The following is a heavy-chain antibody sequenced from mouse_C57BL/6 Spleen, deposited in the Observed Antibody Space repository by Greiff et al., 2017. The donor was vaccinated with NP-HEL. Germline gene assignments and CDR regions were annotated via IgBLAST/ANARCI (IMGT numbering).Heavy chain of an antibody. Sequence: EVQLQESGPGLVKPSQSLTLTCSVTGYSITSGYFWNWIRQLPGNKLEWMGYISYDGSNNYNPSLKNRISITRDTSKNHFILKLKAVTTEDTATYYGASEGFGYYFDYWGQGTTLTVSS. D-gene: IGHD2-2*01. CDR2: ISYDGSN. CDR3: ASEGFGYYFDY. J-gene: IGHJ2*01. CDR1: GYSITSGYF. V-gene: IGHV3-6*01.